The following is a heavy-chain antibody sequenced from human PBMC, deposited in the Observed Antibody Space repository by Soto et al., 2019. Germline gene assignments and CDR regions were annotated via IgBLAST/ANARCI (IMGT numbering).Heavy chain of an antibody. CDR1: GFTFSDYE. J-gene: IGHJ4*02. CDR3: AREELNCGGDCFVY. D-gene: IGHD2-21*01. V-gene: IGHV3-48*03. CDR2: IDSSGSGI. Sequence: GGSLRLSCVGSGFTFSDYEMNWVRQAPGKGLEWVSYIDSSGSGIYYADSMKGRFTTFRDNAKNSLYLQMNSLRGEDTAVYYCAREELNCGGDCFVYWGQGTPVTVSS.